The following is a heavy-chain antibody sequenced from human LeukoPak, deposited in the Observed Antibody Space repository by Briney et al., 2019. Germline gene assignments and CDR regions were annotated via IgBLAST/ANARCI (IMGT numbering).Heavy chain of an antibody. CDR3: ARDLLGWELHYFDY. D-gene: IGHD1-26*01. V-gene: IGHV3-21*01. CDR1: GFTFNTYG. CDR2: ISGSSSYI. Sequence: GGSLRLSCAASGFTFNTYGMSWVRQAPGKGLEWVSSISGSSSYIYYADSVKGRFSISRDNAKNSLYLQMNSLRAEDTAVYYCARDLLGWELHYFDYWGQGTLVTVSS. J-gene: IGHJ4*02.